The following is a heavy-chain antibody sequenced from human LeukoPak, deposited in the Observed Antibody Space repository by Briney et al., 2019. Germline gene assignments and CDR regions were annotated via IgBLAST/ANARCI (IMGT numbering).Heavy chain of an antibody. CDR3: ARVVGYCSGGSCYPSDY. V-gene: IGHV4-34*01. CDR2: INHSGST. Sequence: PSETLSLTCAVYGGSFSGYYWSWIRQPPGKGLEWVGEINHSGSTNYNPSLKSRVTISVDTSKNQFSLKLSSVTAADTAVYYCARVVGYCSGGSCYPSDYWGQGTQVTVSS. J-gene: IGHJ4*02. D-gene: IGHD2-15*01. CDR1: GGSFSGYY.